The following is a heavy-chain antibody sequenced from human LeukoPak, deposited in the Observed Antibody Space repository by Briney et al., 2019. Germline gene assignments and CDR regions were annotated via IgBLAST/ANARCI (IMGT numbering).Heavy chain of an antibody. CDR1: GFTFSSYS. Sequence: TTGGSLRLSCAASGFTFSSYSMNWVRQAPGKGLEWVSSISSSSSYIYYADSVKGRFTISRDNAKNSLYLQMNSLRAEDTAVYYCARVGQNPLLGSSGWSDYWGQGTLVTVSS. V-gene: IGHV3-21*01. CDR2: ISSSSSYI. CDR3: ARVGQNPLLGSSGWSDY. D-gene: IGHD6-19*01. J-gene: IGHJ4*02.